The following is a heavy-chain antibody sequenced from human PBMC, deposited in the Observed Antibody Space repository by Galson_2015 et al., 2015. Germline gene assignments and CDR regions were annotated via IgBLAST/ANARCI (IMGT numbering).Heavy chain of an antibody. Sequence: SLRLSCAASGFTVSSNYMSWVRQAPGKGLEWVSVIYSGGSTYYADSVKGRFTISSDNSENTLYLQMNSLRAEDTAVYYCARSRGYSYGVGMDVWGQGTTFTVSS. CDR2: IYSGGST. CDR1: GFTVSSNY. D-gene: IGHD5-18*01. CDR3: ARSRGYSYGVGMDV. V-gene: IGHV3-53*01. J-gene: IGHJ6*02.